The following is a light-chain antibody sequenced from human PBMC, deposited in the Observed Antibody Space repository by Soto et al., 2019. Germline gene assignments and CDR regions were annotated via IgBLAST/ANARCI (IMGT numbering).Light chain of an antibody. J-gene: IGKJ4*01. CDR1: QSISSY. CDR2: DAS. CDR3: QQYSSSPLT. Sequence: DIQMTQAPSSLSASVGDRVTITCRASQSISSYLNWYQQKPGKAPKVLIYDASTMDGGVPSRFSGRRSGTDFTLTISSLQPNDFATYYCQQYSSSPLTFGGGTKVDIK. V-gene: IGKV1-39*01.